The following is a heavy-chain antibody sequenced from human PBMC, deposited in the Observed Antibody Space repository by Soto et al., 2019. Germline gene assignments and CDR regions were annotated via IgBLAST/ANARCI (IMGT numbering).Heavy chain of an antibody. CDR2: IYYSGST. V-gene: IGHV4-31*03. J-gene: IGHJ4*02. D-gene: IGHD3-10*01. CDR1: GGSISSGGYY. Sequence: PSETLSLTCTVSGGSISSGGYYWSWIRQHPGKGLEWIGYIYYSGSTYYNPSLKSRVTISVDTSKNQFSLKLSSVTAADTAVYYCARAKYYYGSGTHYYFDYWGQGTLVTVSS. CDR3: ARAKYYYGSGTHYYFDY.